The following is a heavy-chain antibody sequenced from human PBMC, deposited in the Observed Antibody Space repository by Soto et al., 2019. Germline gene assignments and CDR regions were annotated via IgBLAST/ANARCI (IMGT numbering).Heavy chain of an antibody. D-gene: IGHD1-26*01. J-gene: IGHJ4*02. Sequence: QVQLQASGPGMVKPSETLSLTCTVSGASRENHYGSWIRQPPGKGLEYIGYMFYTGRADYNASCTSRVTMSVDTSNNQFNLKLLSVRAADTAVYYCARSGHSLAGAVWGRGIQGTVSS. CDR2: MFYTGRA. CDR3: ARSGHSLAGAV. CDR1: GASRENHY. V-gene: IGHV4-59*11.